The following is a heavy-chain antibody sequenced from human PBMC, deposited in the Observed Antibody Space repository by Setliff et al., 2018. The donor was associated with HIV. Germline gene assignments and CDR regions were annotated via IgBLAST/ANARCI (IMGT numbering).Heavy chain of an antibody. Sequence: GGSLRLSCAASGFTLSTYAMSWVRQAPGKGLEWVSAIGGSGNTYYAGSVKGRFTISTDNSKNTLYLQMNSLRAEDTAVYYCAKPLTQWGVSPYHYAVDVWGQGTTVTVSS. CDR2: IGGSGNT. CDR1: GFTLSTYA. J-gene: IGHJ6*02. CDR3: AKPLTQWGVSPYHYAVDV. V-gene: IGHV3-23*01. D-gene: IGHD1-26*01.